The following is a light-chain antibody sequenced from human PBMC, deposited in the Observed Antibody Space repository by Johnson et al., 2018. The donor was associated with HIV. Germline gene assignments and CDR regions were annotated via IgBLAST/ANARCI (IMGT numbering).Light chain of an antibody. J-gene: IGLJ1*01. CDR1: SSNIGNNY. CDR2: DHN. V-gene: IGLV1-51*01. CDR3: GTGDSSLRSGF. Sequence: QSVLTQPPSVSAAPGQKVTISCSGSSSNIGNNYVSWYQQLPGTAPKLLIYDHNNLPSGISDRFSGSKSGTSATLGITGLQTGDEADYYCGTGDSSLRSGFFGTGTKVTVL.